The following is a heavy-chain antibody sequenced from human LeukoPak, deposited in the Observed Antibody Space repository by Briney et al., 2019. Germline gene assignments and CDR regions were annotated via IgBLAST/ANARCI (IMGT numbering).Heavy chain of an antibody. D-gene: IGHD6-13*01. J-gene: IGHJ3*02. CDR3: ALNSWDDAFDI. Sequence: GGSLGLSCTASGFTFGDYGLSWVRQAPGKGLEWVGFIRSKAYGGTTAYAASVKGRFPISRDDSKSIAYLQMNSLKTEDTAVYYCALNSWDDAFDIWGQGTMVTVSS. V-gene: IGHV3-49*04. CDR1: GFTFGDYG. CDR2: IRSKAYGGTT.